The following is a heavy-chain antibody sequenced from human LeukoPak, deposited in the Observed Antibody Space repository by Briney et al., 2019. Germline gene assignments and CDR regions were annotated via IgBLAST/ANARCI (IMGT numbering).Heavy chain of an antibody. D-gene: IGHD5-18*01. CDR1: GFTFSSYA. CDR2: ISSNGATT. Sequence: GGSLRLSCAASGFTFSSYAMYWVRQAPGKGLEYVSGISSNGATTYYANSVKGRFTISRDNSKNTLYLQMGSLRAEDMAAYYCARRGYNYGFDYWGQGTLVTVSS. V-gene: IGHV3-64*01. CDR3: ARRGYNYGFDY. J-gene: IGHJ4*02.